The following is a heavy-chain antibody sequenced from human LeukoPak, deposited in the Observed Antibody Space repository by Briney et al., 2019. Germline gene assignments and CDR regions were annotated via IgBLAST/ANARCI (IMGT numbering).Heavy chain of an antibody. J-gene: IGHJ4*02. CDR3: ARGGSYFDPFDY. CDR2: IYYSGST. V-gene: IGHV4-59*01. Sequence: NPSETLPLTCTVSGGSISSYYWNWIRQPPGKGLEWIGYIYYSGSTNYNPSLKSRVTITVDTSKNQCSLKLSSVTAADTAVYYCARGGSYFDPFDYWGQGSLVTVSS. CDR1: GGSISSYY. D-gene: IGHD1-26*01.